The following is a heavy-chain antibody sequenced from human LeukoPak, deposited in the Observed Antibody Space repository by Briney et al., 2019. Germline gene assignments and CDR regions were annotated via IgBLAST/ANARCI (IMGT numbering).Heavy chain of an antibody. CDR2: IYYSGST. Sequence: PSETLSLTCTVSGGSISSGDYYWSWIRQPPGKGLEWIGYIYYSGSTYYNPSLKSRVTISVDTSKNQFSLKLSSVTAADTAVYYCARAHQWELRIGYYYMDVWGKGTTVTVSS. J-gene: IGHJ6*03. CDR1: GGSISSGDYY. CDR3: ARAHQWELRIGYYYMDV. V-gene: IGHV4-30-4*08. D-gene: IGHD1-26*01.